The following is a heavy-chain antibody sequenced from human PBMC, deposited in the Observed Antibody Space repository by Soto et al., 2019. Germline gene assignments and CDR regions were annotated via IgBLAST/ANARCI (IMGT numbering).Heavy chain of an antibody. V-gene: IGHV3-53*02. CDR3: ARDPPATRHGMDV. CDR2: IYSGGST. J-gene: IGHJ6*02. CDR1: GFTVSSNY. Sequence: EVQLVETGGGLIQPGGSLRLSCAASGFTVSSNYMSWVRQAPWKGLEWVSVIYSGGSTYYADSVRGRFTISRDNSKNTLYLQMKRLRAEDTAVYYCARDPPATRHGMDVWGQGTTVTVSS.